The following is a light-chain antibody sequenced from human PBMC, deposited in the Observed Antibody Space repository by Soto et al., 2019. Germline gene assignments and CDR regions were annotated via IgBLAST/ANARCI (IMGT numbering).Light chain of an antibody. CDR3: QTWGTGIRGV. CDR1: SGHRSYA. Sequence: QPVLTQSPSASASLGASVKLTCTLSSGHRSYAIAWHQQQPEKGPRYLMKLNSDGSHSKGDGIPDRFSGSSSGAERSLTISSLQSEDEADYYCQTWGTGIRGVFGGGTKLTVL. J-gene: IGLJ3*02. CDR2: LNSDGSH. V-gene: IGLV4-69*01.